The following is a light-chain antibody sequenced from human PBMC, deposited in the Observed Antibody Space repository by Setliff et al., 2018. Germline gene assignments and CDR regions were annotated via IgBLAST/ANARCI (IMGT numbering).Light chain of an antibody. CDR2: DVT. CDR3: SSYAASYNPYV. J-gene: IGLJ1*01. Sequence: QSALAQPASVSGPPGQSITISCTGSSSDVGAYNYVSWCQQHPGKAPKLIIYDVTKRPSGVPDRFSGSKSGNTASLTVSGLQAEDEADYYCSSYAASYNPYVFGAGTKGTVL. CDR1: SSDVGAYNY. V-gene: IGLV2-8*01.